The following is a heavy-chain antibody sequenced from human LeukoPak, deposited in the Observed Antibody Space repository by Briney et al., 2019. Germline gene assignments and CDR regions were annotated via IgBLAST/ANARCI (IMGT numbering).Heavy chain of an antibody. J-gene: IGHJ4*02. CDR3: ARDREGVGYSYGAGYYFDY. V-gene: IGHV1-18*01. D-gene: IGHD5-18*01. CDR1: GYTFTSYG. Sequence: ASVKVSCKASGYTFTSYGISWVRQAPGQGLEWMGWISAYNGNTNYAQKLQGRVTMTTDTSTSTAYMELRSLRSDDTAVYYCARDREGVGYSYGAGYYFDYWGQGTLVTVSS. CDR2: ISAYNGNT.